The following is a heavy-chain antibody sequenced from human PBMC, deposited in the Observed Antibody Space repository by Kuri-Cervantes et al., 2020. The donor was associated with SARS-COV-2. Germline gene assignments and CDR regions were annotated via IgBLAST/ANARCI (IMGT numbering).Heavy chain of an antibody. CDR2: ISSSTTYT. CDR3: ARGGLCSGGSCYHYSYYMDV. V-gene: IGHV3-11*06. CDR1: GFSFRDYY. Sequence: GESLKIPFSAPGFSFRDYYMSWIRQGPGKGLELVSYISSSTTYTSHADSVKGRVTISIDNAKNSLYLHMDILRAEDSAVYSCARGGLCSGGSCYHYSYYMDVWGKGTTVTVSS. D-gene: IGHD2-15*01. J-gene: IGHJ6*03.